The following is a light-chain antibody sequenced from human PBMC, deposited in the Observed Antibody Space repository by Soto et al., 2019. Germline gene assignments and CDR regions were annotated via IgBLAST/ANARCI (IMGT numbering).Light chain of an antibody. CDR3: QQYNSYST. V-gene: IGKV1-5*01. CDR1: QSISTR. J-gene: IGKJ1*01. Sequence: DIQMTQSPCTLSASVWDRVTITCRASQSISTRLALYQQKPGKAPKLLIYDASSLESGVPSRFSGSASGTEFTLTISSLQPDDFATYYCQQYNSYSTFGQGTKVDI. CDR2: DAS.